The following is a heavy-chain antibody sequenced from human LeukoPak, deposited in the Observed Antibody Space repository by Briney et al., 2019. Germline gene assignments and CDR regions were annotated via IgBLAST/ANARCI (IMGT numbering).Heavy chain of an antibody. D-gene: IGHD6-13*01. CDR2: IFYSGST. V-gene: IGHV4-39*07. CDR3: ARDLGSSDY. CDR1: SGSISTSNYY. J-gene: IGHJ4*02. Sequence: PSETLSLTCTVSSGSISTSNYYWGWVRQPPGKALEWIGNIFYSGSTYYSPSLKSRVTISLDTSRNQFSLKLNSVTAADTAVYYCARDLGSSDYWGQGTLVTVSS.